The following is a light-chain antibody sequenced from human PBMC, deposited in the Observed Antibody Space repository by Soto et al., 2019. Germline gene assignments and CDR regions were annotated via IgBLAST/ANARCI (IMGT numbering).Light chain of an antibody. CDR3: TAYTRDTALV. Sequence: QSVLTQPASVSGSPGQSITISCTGTSSDVGTYNFVSWHQQHPGKAPKLIIYDVTHRPSGVSNRFSGSKSGSTASLTISGLQAEDEADYHCTAYTRDTALVFGTGTKVTVL. CDR2: DVT. J-gene: IGLJ1*01. CDR1: SSDVGTYNF. V-gene: IGLV2-14*03.